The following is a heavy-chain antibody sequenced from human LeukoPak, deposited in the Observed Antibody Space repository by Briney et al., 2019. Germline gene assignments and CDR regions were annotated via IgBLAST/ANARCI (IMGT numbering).Heavy chain of an antibody. J-gene: IGHJ4*02. CDR3: ARSRWLQGFFDY. CDR1: GGSMSGYY. D-gene: IGHD5-24*01. V-gene: IGHV4-59*01. CDR2: IYYSGST. Sequence: SETLSLTCTVSGGSMSGYYWSWIRQPPGKGLEWIGYIYYSGSTNYNPSLKSRVTISVDTSKNHFSLRLSSVTAADTAVYYCARSRWLQGFFDYWGQGTLVTVSS.